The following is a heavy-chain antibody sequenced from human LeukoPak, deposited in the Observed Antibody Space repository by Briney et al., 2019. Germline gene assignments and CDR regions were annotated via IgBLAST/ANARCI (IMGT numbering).Heavy chain of an antibody. D-gene: IGHD3-16*01. Sequence: GGSLRLSCAASGFTFSDYYMSWIRQAPGEGLEWVSYIGGSGYTDYAGSVKGRFTISRDNAKNSLYLEMTSLRPEDTAVYYCARSRGATHWGQGTLVTVSS. CDR1: GFTFSDYY. CDR3: ARSRGATH. V-gene: IGHV3-11*03. J-gene: IGHJ4*02. CDR2: IGGSGYT.